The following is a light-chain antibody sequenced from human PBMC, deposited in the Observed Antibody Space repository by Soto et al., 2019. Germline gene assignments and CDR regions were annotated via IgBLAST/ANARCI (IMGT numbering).Light chain of an antibody. CDR3: QQYGSSPIT. J-gene: IGKJ5*01. Sequence: EIVLTQSPGTLSLSPVEMATLSCSATQTISSNYLAWYQQKPGQAPKLLIHGASTRATGIPDRLSGSGSGTDFTLTISRLEPEDFAVYYCQQYGSSPITFGQGTRLEIK. CDR1: QTISSNY. CDR2: GAS. V-gene: IGKV3-20*01.